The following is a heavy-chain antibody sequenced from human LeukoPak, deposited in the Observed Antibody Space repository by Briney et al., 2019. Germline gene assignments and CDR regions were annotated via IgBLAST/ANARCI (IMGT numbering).Heavy chain of an antibody. V-gene: IGHV3-23*01. CDR2: ISGSGGST. CDR3: ASTGSGDPQLRSYYYGMDV. CDR1: GFTFSSYS. Sequence: PGGSLRLSCAASGFTFSSYSMNWVRQAPGKGLEWVSAISGSGGSTYYADSVKGRFTISRDNSKNTLYLQMNSLRAEDTAVYYCASTGSGDPQLRSYYYGMDVWGQGTTVTVSS. J-gene: IGHJ6*02. D-gene: IGHD4-17*01.